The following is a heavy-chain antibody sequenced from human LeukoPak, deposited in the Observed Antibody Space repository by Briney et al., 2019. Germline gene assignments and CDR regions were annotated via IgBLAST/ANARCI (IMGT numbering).Heavy chain of an antibody. V-gene: IGHV3-7*01. CDR3: GRRGSPSDY. CDR2: INHDGSEK. D-gene: IGHD3-10*01. J-gene: IGHJ4*02. Sequence: GGSLRLSCAASGFSFSDYWMSWVRQAPGKGLEWVANINHDGSEKHYVDSVKGRLTISRDNAKNSLSLQMTSLRDVDTALYYCGRRGSPSDYWGQGSLVSVSS. CDR1: GFSFSDYW.